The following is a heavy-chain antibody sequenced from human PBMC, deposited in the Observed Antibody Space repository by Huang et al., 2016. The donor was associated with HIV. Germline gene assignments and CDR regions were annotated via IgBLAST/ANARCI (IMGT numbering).Heavy chain of an antibody. CDR2: INPNTGAT. CDR3: VREKGITVMVETNYFDY. Sequence: QVQLVQSGAEVKKPGASTKVACKASGYTFPNDYIHWVRQAPGHGLEWMAIINPNTGATNYAQKFRGRVTMTRDTSTNTVYMELRSLRSQDTAMYYCVREKGITVMVETNYFDYWGPGSQVTVSS. J-gene: IGHJ4*02. V-gene: IGHV1-46*01. CDR1: GYTFPNDY. D-gene: IGHD3-22*01.